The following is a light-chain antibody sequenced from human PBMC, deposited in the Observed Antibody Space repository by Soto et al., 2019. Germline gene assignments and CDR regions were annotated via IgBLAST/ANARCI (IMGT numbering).Light chain of an antibody. Sequence: DIQMTQSPSTLSASVGDRVTITCRARQSISSWLAWYQQKPGKAPKLLIYKASSLESGVPSRFSGSGSGTEFTLTISSLQPDDFETYYCQQYNSYAWTFGQGTNVEIK. CDR2: KAS. CDR3: QQYNSYAWT. CDR1: QSISSW. V-gene: IGKV1-5*03. J-gene: IGKJ1*01.